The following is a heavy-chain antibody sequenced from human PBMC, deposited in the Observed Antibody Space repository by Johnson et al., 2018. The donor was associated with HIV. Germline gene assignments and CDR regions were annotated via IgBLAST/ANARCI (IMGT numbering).Heavy chain of an antibody. D-gene: IGHD7-27*01. CDR3: ARSNWAHFDAFDI. J-gene: IGHJ3*02. V-gene: IGHV3-33*08. CDR2: LWNDGNNE. Sequence: QVQLVESGGGVVQPGRSLRLSCAASGFTFSSYGIHWVRQAPGRGLEWVAVLWNDGNNEYYSDSVQGRFTISRDNAKNSLYLQMNSLRAEDTAVYYCARSNWAHFDAFDIWGQGTMVTVSS. CDR1: GFTFSSYG.